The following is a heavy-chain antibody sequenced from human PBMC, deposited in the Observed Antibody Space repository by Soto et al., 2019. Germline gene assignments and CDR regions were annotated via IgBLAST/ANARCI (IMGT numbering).Heavy chain of an antibody. V-gene: IGHV3-33*01. CDR3: ARGGSEGHYYYYNDLDV. D-gene: IGHD2-15*01. Sequence: QVQLVESGGGVVQPGRSLRLSCAASGFTFSSYGMHWDRQAPGKGLEWVAVIWYDGTNKYYADSVKGRFTISRDNSKNTLYLQMNSLRAEDTAVYYCARGGSEGHYYYYNDLDVWGQGTTVTVSS. J-gene: IGHJ6*02. CDR2: IWYDGTNK. CDR1: GFTFSSYG.